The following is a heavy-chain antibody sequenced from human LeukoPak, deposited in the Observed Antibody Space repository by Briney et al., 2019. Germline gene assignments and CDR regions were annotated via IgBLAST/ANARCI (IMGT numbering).Heavy chain of an antibody. CDR3: AKDISLYYGSGSYYTSGYMDV. D-gene: IGHD3-10*01. Sequence: PGRSLRLSCAASGFTFDDYAMHWVRQAPGKGLEWVSGISWNSGSIGYADSVKGRFTISRDNAKNSLYLQMNSLRAEDTALYYCAKDISLYYGSGSYYTSGYMDVWGKGTTDTVSS. CDR2: ISWNSGSI. V-gene: IGHV3-9*01. J-gene: IGHJ6*03. CDR1: GFTFDDYA.